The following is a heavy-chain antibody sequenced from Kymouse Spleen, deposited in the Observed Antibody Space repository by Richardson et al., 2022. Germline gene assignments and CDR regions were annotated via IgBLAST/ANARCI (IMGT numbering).Heavy chain of an antibody. J-gene: IGHJ2*01. V-gene: IGHV4-39*01. D-gene: IGHD6-13*01. CDR2: IYYSGST. CDR1: GGSISSSSYY. CDR3: ARRIAAAGTWYFDL. Sequence: QLQLQESGPGLVKPSETLSLTCTVSGGSISSSSYYWGWIRQPPGKGLEWIGSIYYSGSTYYNPSLKSRVTISVDTSKNQFSLKLSSVTAADTAVYYCARRIAAAGTWYFDLWGRGTLVTVSS.